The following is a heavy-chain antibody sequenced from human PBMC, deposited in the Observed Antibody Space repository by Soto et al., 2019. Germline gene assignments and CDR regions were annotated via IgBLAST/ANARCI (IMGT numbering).Heavy chain of an antibody. D-gene: IGHD1-1*01. J-gene: IGHJ4*02. Sequence: GASVKVSCKASGYTFTIYDICWVRQATGQGLEWMGWMNPNTGNSGYAQKFQGRVTVTSDTSINTVYMELSSLRSEDTAVYYCARRAETNGWNGFGADKYYFDFWGQGTLVTVSS. CDR3: ARRAETNGWNGFGADKYYFDF. CDR2: MNPNTGNS. CDR1: GYTFTIYD. V-gene: IGHV1-8*01.